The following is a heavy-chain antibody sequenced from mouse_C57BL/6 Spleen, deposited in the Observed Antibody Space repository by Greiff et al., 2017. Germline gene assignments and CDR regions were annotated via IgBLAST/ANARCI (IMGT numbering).Heavy chain of an antibody. D-gene: IGHD2-2*01. CDR1: GYTFTSYT. J-gene: IGHJ4*01. Sequence: QVQLKESGAELARPGASVKMSCKASGYTFTSYTMHWVKQRPGQGLEWIGYINPSSGYTKYNQKFKDKATLTADKSSSTAYMQLSSLTSEDSAVYYCARSNGSPMDDWGQGTSVTVSS. CDR3: ARSNGSPMDD. CDR2: INPSSGYT. V-gene: IGHV1-4*01.